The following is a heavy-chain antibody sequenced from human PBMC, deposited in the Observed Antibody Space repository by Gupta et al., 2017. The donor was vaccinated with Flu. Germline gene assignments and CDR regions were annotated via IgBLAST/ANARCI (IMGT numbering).Heavy chain of an antibody. J-gene: IGHJ4*02. CDR3: ARYDGDGFDY. CDR2: ISSSGRNT. CDR1: SRYE. V-gene: IGHV3-48*03. Sequence: SRYEMNWVRQAPGKGLEWVSYISSSGRNTYYADSVKGRFTVSRDNDNNSLFLEMNSLRGEDTAVYYCARYDGDGFDYWGQGTLVTVSS. D-gene: IGHD3-3*01.